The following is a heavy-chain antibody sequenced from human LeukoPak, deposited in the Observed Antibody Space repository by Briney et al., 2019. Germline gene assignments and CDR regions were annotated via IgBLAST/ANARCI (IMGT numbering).Heavy chain of an antibody. CDR2: ISGSGGST. CDR3: ARLIRGGFDP. CDR1: GFTFSSYA. J-gene: IGHJ5*02. V-gene: IGHV3-23*01. D-gene: IGHD2-8*01. Sequence: AGGSLRLSCAVSGFTFSSYAMTWVRQAPGKGLEWVSAISGSGGSTYYADSVKGRFTISRDNAKNSLYLQMNSLRAEDTAVYYCARLIRGGFDPWGQGTLVTVSS.